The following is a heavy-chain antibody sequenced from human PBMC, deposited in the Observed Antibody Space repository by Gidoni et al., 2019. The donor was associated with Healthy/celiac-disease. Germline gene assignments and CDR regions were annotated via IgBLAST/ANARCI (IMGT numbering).Heavy chain of an antibody. J-gene: IGHJ4*02. CDR2: IWYDGSNK. Sequence: QVQLVESGGGVVQPGRSLRLSCAASGFTFSSYGMHWVRQAPGKGLEWVAVIWYDGSNKYYADSVKGRFTISRDNSKNTLYLQMNSLRAEDTAVYYCAREAIRYCSGGSCYGFDYWGQGTLVTVSS. V-gene: IGHV3-33*01. CDR1: GFTFSSYG. D-gene: IGHD2-15*01. CDR3: AREAIRYCSGGSCYGFDY.